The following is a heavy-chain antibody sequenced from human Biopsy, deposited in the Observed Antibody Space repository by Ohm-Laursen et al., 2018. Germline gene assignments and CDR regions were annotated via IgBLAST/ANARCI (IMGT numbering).Heavy chain of an antibody. CDR3: ARGSGYFKLDV. Sequence: TLSLTWAVNGESSSGYFWDWIRQPPGKGLEWIGEINQSGSTKYNPSFKRRATLSADSSNSQFSLRLTSVTAADTAIYYCARGSGYFKLDVWGQGTTVTVSS. J-gene: IGHJ6*02. V-gene: IGHV4-34*01. CDR1: GESSSGYF. CDR2: INQSGST. D-gene: IGHD5-12*01.